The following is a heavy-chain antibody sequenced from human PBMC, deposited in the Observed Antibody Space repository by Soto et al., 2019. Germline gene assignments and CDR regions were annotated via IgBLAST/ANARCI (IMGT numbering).Heavy chain of an antibody. Sequence: AXGSLRLSCSASGFTLSSYWMSWVRQAPGKGLDWVANIKQDGSEKYYVDSVKGRFTISRDNAKNSLYLQMNSLRAEDTAVYYCARDLLTPGYYDSSGYYRFIAFDIWGQGTMVTVSS. J-gene: IGHJ3*02. CDR3: ARDLLTPGYYDSSGYYRFIAFDI. CDR1: GFTLSSYW. CDR2: IKQDGSEK. D-gene: IGHD3-22*01. V-gene: IGHV3-7*03.